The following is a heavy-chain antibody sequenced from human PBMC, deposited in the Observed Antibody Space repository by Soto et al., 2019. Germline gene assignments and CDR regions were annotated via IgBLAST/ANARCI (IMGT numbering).Heavy chain of an antibody. CDR2: IYYSGST. CDR3: ASGAIAAGGRCYGMDV. D-gene: IGHD6-13*01. Sequence: PSETLSLTCTVSGGSISSYYWSWIRQPPGKGLEWIGYIYYSGSTNYNPSLKSRVTISVDTSKNQFSLKLSSVTAADTAVYYCASGAIAAGGRCYGMDVWGQGTTVTVSS. CDR1: GGSISSYY. J-gene: IGHJ6*02. V-gene: IGHV4-59*01.